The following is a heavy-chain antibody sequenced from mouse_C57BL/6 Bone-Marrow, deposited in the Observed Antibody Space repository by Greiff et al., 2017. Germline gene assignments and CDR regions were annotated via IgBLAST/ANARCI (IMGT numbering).Heavy chain of an antibody. V-gene: IGHV1-80*01. CDR3: ARDGYGSSFYYFDY. CDR1: GYAFSSYW. Sequence: VQLQQSGAELVKPGASVKISCKASGYAFSSYWMNWVKQRPGKGLEWIGQIYPGDGDTNYNGKFKGKATLTADKSSSTAYMQLSSLTSDDSAVYFCARDGYGSSFYYFDYWGQGTTLTVSS. D-gene: IGHD1-1*01. J-gene: IGHJ2*01. CDR2: IYPGDGDT.